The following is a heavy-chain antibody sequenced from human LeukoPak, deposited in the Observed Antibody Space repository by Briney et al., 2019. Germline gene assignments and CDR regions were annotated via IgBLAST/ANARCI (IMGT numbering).Heavy chain of an antibody. CDR1: GFIFDDSL. CDR3: AKDIRGNYFDS. V-gene: IGHV3-43*01. D-gene: IGHD3-16*01. Sequence: GGSLRLSCVASGFIFDDSLMHWVRKAPGKGLEWVSLISRDGSTPYYADSVKGRFTISRDNSKNSLFLQMDNLTPEDTAVYYCAKDIRGNYFDSWGQGTLVTVSS. CDR2: ISRDGSTP. J-gene: IGHJ4*02.